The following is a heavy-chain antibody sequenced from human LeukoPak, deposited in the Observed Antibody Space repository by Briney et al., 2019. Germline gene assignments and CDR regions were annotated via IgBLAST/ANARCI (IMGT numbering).Heavy chain of an antibody. CDR3: ARVALWGLPAMDLDY. V-gene: IGHV1-18*01. CDR1: GYTFTSYG. J-gene: IGHJ4*02. D-gene: IGHD5-18*01. CDR2: ISAYNGNT. Sequence: ASVKVSCKASGYTFTSYGISWVRQAPGQGLEWMGWISAYNGNTNYAQKLQGRVTMTTDTSTSTAYTELRSLRSDDTAVYYCARVALWGLPAMDLDYWGQGTLVTVSS.